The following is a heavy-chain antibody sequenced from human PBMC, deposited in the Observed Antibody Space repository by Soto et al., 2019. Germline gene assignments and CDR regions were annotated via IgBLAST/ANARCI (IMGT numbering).Heavy chain of an antibody. CDR3: APIPRWLVPPFDS. Sequence: GGSLRLSCAVSGFTFSSYAMTWVRQAPGKGLEWVSTIRSYGGTTYYADSVKGRFTISRDNSKNMVYLQMSSLRDEDTAVYYCAPIPRWLVPPFDSWAQGTLVTVSS. D-gene: IGHD6-19*01. J-gene: IGHJ4*02. CDR1: GFTFSSYA. CDR2: IRSYGGTT. V-gene: IGHV3-23*01.